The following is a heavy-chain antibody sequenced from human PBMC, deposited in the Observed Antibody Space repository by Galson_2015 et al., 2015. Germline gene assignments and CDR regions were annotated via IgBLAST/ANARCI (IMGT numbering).Heavy chain of an antibody. CDR1: GYSFTSYW. J-gene: IGHJ6*02. D-gene: IGHD6-13*01. V-gene: IGHV5-51*03. CDR3: ATREGIAAAGSYYYYGMDV. Sequence: QSGAEVKKPGESLTISCKGSGYSFTSYWIGWVRQMPGKGLEWMGIIYPGDSDTRYSPSFQGQVTISADKSISTAYLQWSSLKASDTAMYYCATREGIAAAGSYYYYGMDVWGQGTTVTVSS. CDR2: IYPGDSDT.